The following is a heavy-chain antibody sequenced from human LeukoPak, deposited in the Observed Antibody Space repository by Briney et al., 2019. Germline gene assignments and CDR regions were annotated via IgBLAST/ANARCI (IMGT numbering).Heavy chain of an antibody. D-gene: IGHD3-22*01. J-gene: IGHJ4*02. Sequence: ASVKVSCKASGYTFTSYGISWVRQAPGQGLEWMGWISAYNGNTNYAQKLQGRVTMTTDTSTSTAYMELRSLRSDDTAVYYCATQDDSSGYSLPPRIWGQGTLVTVSS. V-gene: IGHV1-18*01. CDR3: ATQDDSSGYSLPPRI. CDR2: ISAYNGNT. CDR1: GYTFTSYG.